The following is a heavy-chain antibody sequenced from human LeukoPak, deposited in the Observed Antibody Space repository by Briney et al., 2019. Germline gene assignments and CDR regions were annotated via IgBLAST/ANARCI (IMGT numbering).Heavy chain of an antibody. J-gene: IGHJ6*02. D-gene: IGHD4-11*01. CDR3: ARLFGLQYAYGMDV. CDR1: RYTFTCYG. V-gene: IGHV1-18*01. Sequence: ASVKVSCKASRYTFTCYGISWVRQAPGQGLDWMGWISAYNGNTNYAQKLQGRVTMTTDTSTSTAYMELRSLRSDDTAVYYCARLFGLQYAYGMDVWGQGTTVTVSS. CDR2: ISAYNGNT.